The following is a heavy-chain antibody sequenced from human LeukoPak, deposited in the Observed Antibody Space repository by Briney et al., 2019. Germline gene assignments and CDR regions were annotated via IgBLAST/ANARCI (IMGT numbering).Heavy chain of an antibody. CDR1: GFTFSTYG. J-gene: IGHJ4*02. CDR2: IWFDGTNK. Sequence: GGSLRLSCAASGFTFSTYGMHWVRQAPGKGLEWVAIIWFDGTNKYYADSVKGRFTISRDNAKNSLYLQMNSLRDEDTAVYYCARGSYGAVDYWGQGTLVTISS. CDR3: ARGSYGAVDY. D-gene: IGHD4/OR15-4a*01. V-gene: IGHV3-33*01.